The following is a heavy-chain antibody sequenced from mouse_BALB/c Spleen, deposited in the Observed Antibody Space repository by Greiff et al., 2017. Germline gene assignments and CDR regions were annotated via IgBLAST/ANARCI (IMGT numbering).Heavy chain of an antibody. V-gene: IGHV2-6-4*01. D-gene: IGHD2-4*01. CDR2: IWGGGST. CDR3: ARSPTMITTKAMDY. CDR1: GFSLSRYS. J-gene: IGHJ4*01. Sequence: VKLVESGPGLVAPSQSLPITCTVSGFSLSRYSVHWVRQPPGKGLEWLGMIWGGGSTDYNSALKSRLSISKDNSKSQVFLKMNSLQTDDTAMYYCARSPTMITTKAMDYWGQGTSVTVSS.